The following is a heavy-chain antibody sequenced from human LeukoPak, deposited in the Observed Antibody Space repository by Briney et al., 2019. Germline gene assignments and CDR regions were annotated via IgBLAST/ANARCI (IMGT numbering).Heavy chain of an antibody. J-gene: IGHJ4*02. D-gene: IGHD3-22*01. CDR2: IYYSGST. Sequence: SQTLSLTCTVSGGSISSGGYYWSWIRQHPGKGLEWIGYIYYSGSTYYNPSLKSRVTISVDTSKNQFSLKLSSVTAADTAVYYCASDSSGYFATFDYWGQGTLVTVSS. CDR1: GGSISSGGYY. CDR3: ASDSSGYFATFDY. V-gene: IGHV4-31*03.